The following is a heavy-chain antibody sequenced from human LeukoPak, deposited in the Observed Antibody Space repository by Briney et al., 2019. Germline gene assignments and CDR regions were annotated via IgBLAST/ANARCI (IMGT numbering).Heavy chain of an antibody. J-gene: IGHJ4*02. V-gene: IGHV3-48*01. Sequence: PGGSLRLSCAASEFTFSSYSMNWVRQAPGKGLEWVSYISSSSSTIYYAGSVKGRFTISRDNAKNSLYLQMNSLRAEDTAVYYCARGSYDSSGSCSGAGARADYWGQGTLVTVSS. CDR2: ISSSSSTI. CDR1: EFTFSSYS. D-gene: IGHD3-22*01. CDR3: ARGSYDSSGSCSGAGARADY.